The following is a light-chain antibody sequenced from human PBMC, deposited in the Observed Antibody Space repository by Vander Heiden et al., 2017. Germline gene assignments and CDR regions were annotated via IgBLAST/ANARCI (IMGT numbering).Light chain of an antibody. CDR1: QSLLHINGYNY. V-gene: IGKV2-28*01. CDR3: MQTLQIPVT. CDR2: LSS. J-gene: IGKJ4*01. Sequence: DLAMTQSPLSLPVTPGEPASTSCRASQSLLHINGYNYLDWYLQKPGQSPQLLMYLSSNRASGVPDRFSGSGSGTVFTLKISRVEAEDVGVYYCMQTLQIPVTFGGGTKVEIK.